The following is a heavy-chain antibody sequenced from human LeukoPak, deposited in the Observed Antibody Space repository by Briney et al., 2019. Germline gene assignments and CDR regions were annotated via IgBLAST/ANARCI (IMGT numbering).Heavy chain of an antibody. D-gene: IGHD2-15*01. CDR3: AKDVALSSGGSGDD. Sequence: GGSLRLSCAASGFTFSTYGMHWVRQAPGKGLEWVAFIRYDESIKNYVDSVKGRFTISRDNSKNTLYLQMNSLRPEDTAVYYCAKDVALSSGGSGDDWGQGTLVTVSS. J-gene: IGHJ4*02. CDR1: GFTFSTYG. V-gene: IGHV3-30*02. CDR2: IRYDESIK.